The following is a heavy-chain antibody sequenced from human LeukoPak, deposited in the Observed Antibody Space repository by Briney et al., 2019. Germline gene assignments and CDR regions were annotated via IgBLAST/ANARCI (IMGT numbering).Heavy chain of an antibody. V-gene: IGHV3-53*01. D-gene: IGHD1-26*01. Sequence: GGSLRLSCAASGFTFSSYSMNWVRQAPGKGLEWVSVIYSGGSTYYADSVKGRFTISRDNSKNTLYLQMNTLRAEDTAVYYCARLYSGSYSALYYYYYYYMDVWGKGTTVTVSS. J-gene: IGHJ6*03. CDR2: IYSGGST. CDR1: GFTFSSYS. CDR3: ARLYSGSYSALYYYYYYYMDV.